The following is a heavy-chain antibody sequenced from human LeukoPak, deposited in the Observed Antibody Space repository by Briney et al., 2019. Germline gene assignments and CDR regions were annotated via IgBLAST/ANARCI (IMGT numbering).Heavy chain of an antibody. V-gene: IGHV3-23*01. D-gene: IGHD3-9*01. CDR1: GFTFSSYA. Sequence: PGGSLRLSCAASGFTFSSYAMSWVRQAPGKGLEWVSAISGSGGSTYYADSEKGRFTISRDNSKNTLYLQMNSLRAEDTAVYYCAKDPYYDILTGYSGFDPWGQGTLVTVSS. CDR2: ISGSGGST. J-gene: IGHJ5*02. CDR3: AKDPYYDILTGYSGFDP.